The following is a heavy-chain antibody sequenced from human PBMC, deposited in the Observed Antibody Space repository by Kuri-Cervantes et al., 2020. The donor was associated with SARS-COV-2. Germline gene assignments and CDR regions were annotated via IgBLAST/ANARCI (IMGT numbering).Heavy chain of an antibody. V-gene: IGHV1-69*13. CDR1: GGTFSSYG. CDR2: IIPTFGIE. CDR3: ARDVGYGGTSELDITYFDY. J-gene: IGHJ4*02. Sequence: SVKVSCKASGGTFSSYGISWVRQAPGQGLEWMGGIIPTFGIENYAQKFQGRVTITADESTSTAYMEMSSLRFEDTAVYFCARDVGYGGTSELDITYFDYWGQGTLVTVSS. D-gene: IGHD4-23*01.